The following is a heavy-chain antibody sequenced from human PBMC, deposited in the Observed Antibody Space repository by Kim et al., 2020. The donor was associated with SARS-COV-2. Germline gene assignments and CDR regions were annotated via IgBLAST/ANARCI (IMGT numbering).Heavy chain of an antibody. V-gene: IGHV4-61*03. CDR3: ARGERRGLLGTYRTGAFEA. J-gene: IGHJ5*01. CDR2: VYYLGTT. Sequence: SETLSLTCTVSGRSVSSGNYYWSWIRQPPGGGLEWIGYVYYLGTTNYNPSLKSRVSMSMDTSKNLFSLNLTSMTAADTAIYYCARGERRGLLGTYRTGAFEAWAHGTLVSVSS. CDR1: GRSVSSGNYY. D-gene: IGHD2-21*02.